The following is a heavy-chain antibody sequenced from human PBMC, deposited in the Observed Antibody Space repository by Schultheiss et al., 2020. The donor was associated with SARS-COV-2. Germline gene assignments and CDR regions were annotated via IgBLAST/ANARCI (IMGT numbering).Heavy chain of an antibody. CDR2: IYYSGSP. V-gene: IGHV4-31*03. D-gene: IGHD2-15*01. Sequence: SETLSLTCTVSGTSISSGGYYWNWIRQHPGEGLEWIGDIYYSGSPYYNPSLKSRLTISVDTSKNQFSLKLSSVTAADTAVYYCARAARAAFDYWGQGTLVTVSS. J-gene: IGHJ4*02. CDR3: ARAARAAFDY. CDR1: GTSISSGGYY.